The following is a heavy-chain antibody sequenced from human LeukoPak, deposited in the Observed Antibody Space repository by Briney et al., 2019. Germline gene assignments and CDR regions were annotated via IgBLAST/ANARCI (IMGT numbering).Heavy chain of an antibody. CDR1: GYTFTGYY. CDR2: INPNSGGT. Sequence: ASVKVSCKASGYTFTGYYMHWVRQAPGQGLEWMGWINPNSGGTNYAQKFQGRVTMTRDTSISTAYMELNRLRSDDTAVYYCARLGLVGATNDYWGQGTLVTVSS. D-gene: IGHD1-26*01. V-gene: IGHV1-2*02. CDR3: ARLGLVGATNDY. J-gene: IGHJ4*02.